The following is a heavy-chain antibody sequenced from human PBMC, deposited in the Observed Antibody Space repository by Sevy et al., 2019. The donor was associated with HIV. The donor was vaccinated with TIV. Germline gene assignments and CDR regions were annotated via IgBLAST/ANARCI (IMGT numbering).Heavy chain of an antibody. CDR2: IYYSGST. J-gene: IGHJ3*02. D-gene: IGHD6-25*01. Sequence: SETLSLTCTVSGCSISSYYWSWIRQPPGKGLEWIGYIYYSGSTNYNPSLKSRVTISVDTSKNQFSLKLSSVTAADTAVYYCAKALAADAFDIWGQGTMVTVSS. V-gene: IGHV4-59*01. CDR3: AKALAADAFDI. CDR1: GCSISSYY.